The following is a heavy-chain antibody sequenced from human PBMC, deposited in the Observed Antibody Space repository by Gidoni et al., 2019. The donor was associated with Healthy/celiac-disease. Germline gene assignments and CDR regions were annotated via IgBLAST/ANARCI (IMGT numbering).Heavy chain of an antibody. CDR1: GGSISSSSYY. D-gene: IGHD2-15*01. CDR2: IYYSGST. V-gene: IGHV4-39*01. Sequence: QLQLQESGPGLVKPSETLSLTCTVSGGSISSSSYYWGWIRQPPGKGLEWIGSIYYSGSTYYNPSLKSRVTISVDTSKNQFSLKLSSVTAADTAVYYCARHLRVVVVADYWGQGTLVTVSS. J-gene: IGHJ4*02. CDR3: ARHLRVVVVADY.